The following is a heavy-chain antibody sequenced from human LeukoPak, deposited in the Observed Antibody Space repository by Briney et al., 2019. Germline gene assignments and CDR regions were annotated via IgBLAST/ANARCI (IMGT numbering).Heavy chain of an antibody. V-gene: IGHV4-34*01. Sequence: PSETLPLTCAVYGGSFSGYYWSWIRQPPGKGLEWIGEINHSGSTNYNPSLKSRVTISVDTSKNQFSLKLSSVTAADTAVYYCALGSFIAAAGTGFDYWGQGTLVTVSS. D-gene: IGHD6-13*01. CDR3: ALGSFIAAAGTGFDY. J-gene: IGHJ4*02. CDR2: INHSGST. CDR1: GGSFSGYY.